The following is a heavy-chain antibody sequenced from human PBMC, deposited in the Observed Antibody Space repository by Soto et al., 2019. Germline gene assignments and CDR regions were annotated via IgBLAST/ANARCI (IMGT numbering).Heavy chain of an antibody. CDR3: ARDSLGKYYYYGMDV. Sequence: ASVKVSCKASGYTFTSYGISWVRQAPGQGLEWMGWISAYNGNTNYAQKLQGRVTMTTDTSTSTAYMELRSLRSDDTAVYYCARDSLGKYYYYGMDVWGQGTTVTVSS. CDR2: ISAYNGNT. D-gene: IGHD3-16*01. V-gene: IGHV1-18*01. J-gene: IGHJ6*02. CDR1: GYTFTSYG.